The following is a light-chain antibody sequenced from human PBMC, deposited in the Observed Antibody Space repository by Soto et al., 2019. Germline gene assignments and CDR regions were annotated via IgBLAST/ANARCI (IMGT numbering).Light chain of an antibody. Sequence: QSALTQPASVSGSPGQSITISCTGTSSDVGNFNLVSWYQQHPGKAPKLIIYEANKRPSGVSSRFSGSKSGNTASLTISGLRSEDEADYHCCSYAGGSAYVFGTGTKLTVL. CDR3: CSYAGGSAYV. V-gene: IGLV2-23*01. CDR1: SSDVGNFNL. J-gene: IGLJ1*01. CDR2: EAN.